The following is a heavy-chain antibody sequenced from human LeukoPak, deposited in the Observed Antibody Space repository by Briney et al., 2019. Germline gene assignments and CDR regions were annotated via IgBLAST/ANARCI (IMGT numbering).Heavy chain of an antibody. D-gene: IGHD3-16*02. J-gene: IGHJ5*02. CDR2: IYTSGST. CDR1: GGSFSGYY. Sequence: PSETLSLTCAVYGGSFSGYYWSWIRQPAGKGLEWIGRIYTSGSTNYNPSLKSRVTMSVDTSKNQFSLKLSSVTAADTAVYYCASNPHYYDYVWGSYRTNWFDPWGQGTLVAVSS. CDR3: ASNPHYYDYVWGSYRTNWFDP. V-gene: IGHV4-59*10.